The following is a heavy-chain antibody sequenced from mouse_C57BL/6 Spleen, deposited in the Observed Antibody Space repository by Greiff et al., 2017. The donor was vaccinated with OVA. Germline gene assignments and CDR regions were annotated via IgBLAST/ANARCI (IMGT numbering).Heavy chain of an antibody. V-gene: IGHV1-22*01. CDR2: INPNNGGT. CDR3: APVGLGLAWFAY. D-gene: IGHD3-3*01. CDR1: GYTFTDYN. J-gene: IGHJ3*01. Sequence: VQLQQSGPELVKPGASVKMSCKASGYTFTDYNMHWVKQSHGKSLEWIGYINPNNGGTSYNQKFKGKATLTVNKSSSTAYMELRSLTSEDSAVYYCAPVGLGLAWFAYWGQGTLVSVSA.